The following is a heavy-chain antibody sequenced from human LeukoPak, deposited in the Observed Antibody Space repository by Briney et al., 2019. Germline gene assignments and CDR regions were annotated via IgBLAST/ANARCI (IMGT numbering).Heavy chain of an antibody. CDR2: INPNSGGT. D-gene: IGHD3-3*01. CDR3: ARDRDFWSGYYLDI. V-gene: IGHV1-2*02. Sequence: ASAKVSCKASGYPFTGYYMHWVRQAPGQGLEWMGWINPNSGGTNCTQKFQGRVTMTRDTSISTAYMELSRLRSDDTAVYYCARDRDFWSGYYLDIWGQGTMVTVSS. CDR1: GYPFTGYY. J-gene: IGHJ3*02.